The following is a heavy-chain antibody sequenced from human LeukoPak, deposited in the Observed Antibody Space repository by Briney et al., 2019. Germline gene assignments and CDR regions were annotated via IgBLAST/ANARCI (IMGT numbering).Heavy chain of an antibody. V-gene: IGHV3-30*03. D-gene: IGHD3-22*01. CDR1: GFTFSSYG. CDR2: ISYDGSNK. J-gene: IGHJ4*02. Sequence: GGSLRLSCAASGFTFSSYGMHWVRQAPGKGLEWVAVISYDGSNKYYADSVKGRFTISRDNSKNTLYLQMNSLRAEDTAVYYCARSYDSSGYTFDYWGQGTLVTVSS. CDR3: ARSYDSSGYTFDY.